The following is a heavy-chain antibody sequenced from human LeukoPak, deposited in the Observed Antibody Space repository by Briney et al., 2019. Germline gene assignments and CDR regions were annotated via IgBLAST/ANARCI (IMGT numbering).Heavy chain of an antibody. V-gene: IGHV4-59*08. J-gene: IGHJ4*02. CDR3: ARMETLYYIDY. Sequence: SETLSLTCTVSGDSISNSYWSWIRQPPGKGLEWIAYIYDSGSTNYNPSLKSRLTMSLDTSKNQFSLKLSSVTAADTAVYYCARMETLYYIDYWGQGTLVTVSS. CDR2: IYDSGST. CDR1: GDSISNSY. D-gene: IGHD1-1*01.